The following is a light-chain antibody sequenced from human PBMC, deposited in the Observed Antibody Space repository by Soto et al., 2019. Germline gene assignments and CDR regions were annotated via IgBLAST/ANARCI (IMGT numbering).Light chain of an antibody. V-gene: IGLV3-9*01. CDR2: RDS. CDR1: NIGSKN. Sequence: SYELTQPLSVSVALGQTARITCGGNNIGSKNVHWYQQKPGQAPMLVIYRDSNRPSGIPERFSGSNSGNTATLTISRAQAGDEADYYCQVWDSSTYVFGTGTKVTVL. J-gene: IGLJ1*01. CDR3: QVWDSSTYV.